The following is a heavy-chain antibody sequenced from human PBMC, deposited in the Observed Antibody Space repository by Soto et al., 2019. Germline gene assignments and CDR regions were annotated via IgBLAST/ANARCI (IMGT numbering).Heavy chain of an antibody. Sequence: ASVKVSCKASGYTFTSYGISWVRQAPGQGLEWMGWISAYNGNTNYAQKLQGRVTMTTDTSTSTAYMELSSLRSEDTAVYYCARDGSAAGMVYGNWFDPWGQGTLVTVSS. D-gene: IGHD2-8*01. V-gene: IGHV1-18*04. CDR2: ISAYNGNT. CDR3: ARDGSAAGMVYGNWFDP. J-gene: IGHJ5*02. CDR1: GYTFTSYG.